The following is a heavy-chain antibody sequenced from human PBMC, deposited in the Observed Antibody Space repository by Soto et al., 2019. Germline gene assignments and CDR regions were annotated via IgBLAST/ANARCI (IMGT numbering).Heavy chain of an antibody. D-gene: IGHD2-15*01. CDR2: ISSSSSTI. V-gene: IGHV3-48*02. J-gene: IGHJ4*02. CDR1: GFTFSSFS. Sequence: EVQLMESGGGLVQPGGSLRLSCAASGFTFSSFSMHWVRQAPGKGLEWVSYISSSSSTIYYADSVRGRFTISRDNAKNSLDLQMNSLRDEDTAVFYCARDAPRCSGGTCLDYWGQGTLVTVSS. CDR3: ARDAPRCSGGTCLDY.